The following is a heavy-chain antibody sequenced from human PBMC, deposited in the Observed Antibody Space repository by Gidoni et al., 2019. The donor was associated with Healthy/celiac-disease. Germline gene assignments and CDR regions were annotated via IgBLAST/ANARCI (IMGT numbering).Heavy chain of an antibody. Sequence: QVQLQQWGAGLLKPSETLSLTCAVYGGSFSGYYWSWIRQPPGKGLEWIGEINHSGSTNYNPSLKSRVTISVDTSKNQFSLKLSSVTAADTAVYYCARGLRLRYFDWPKGTHDAFDIWGQGTMVTVSS. D-gene: IGHD3-9*01. CDR1: GGSFSGYY. J-gene: IGHJ3*02. V-gene: IGHV4-34*01. CDR2: INHSGST. CDR3: ARGLRLRYFDWPKGTHDAFDI.